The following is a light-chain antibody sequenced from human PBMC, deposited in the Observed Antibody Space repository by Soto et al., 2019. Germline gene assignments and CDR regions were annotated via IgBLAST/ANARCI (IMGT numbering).Light chain of an antibody. Sequence: EIAMTQSPLSLAVTPGEPASISCRSSQTLLHSNGYTYLDWYLQKPGQSPQLLIYLGSNRASGVPDRFSGRGSGTDFTLNISRVEAEDVGIFYCMQGLRPMYTFGQGTKLEIK. J-gene: IGKJ2*01. CDR2: LGS. CDR3: MQGLRPMYT. CDR1: QTLLHSNGYTY. V-gene: IGKV2-28*01.